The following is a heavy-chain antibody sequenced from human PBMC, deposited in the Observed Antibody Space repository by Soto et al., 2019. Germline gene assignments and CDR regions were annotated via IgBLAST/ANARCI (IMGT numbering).Heavy chain of an antibody. CDR3: ARAAQTRNDWNDLGNGFDP. CDR1: GGTFDTYA. CDR2: IVPFFGTT. D-gene: IGHD1-1*01. V-gene: IGHV1-69*01. J-gene: IGHJ5*02. Sequence: QVQLVQSGAEVKKPGSSVKVSCKASGGTFDTYAVSWVRQAPGHGLEWMGGIVPFFGTTNYAQKFQGRLTITADESTGTAFMALNPLTAADTAVYFCARAAQTRNDWNDLGNGFDPWGQGTLVTVSS.